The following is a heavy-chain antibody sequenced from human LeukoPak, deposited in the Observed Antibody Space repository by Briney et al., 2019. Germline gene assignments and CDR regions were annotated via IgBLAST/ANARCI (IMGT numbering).Heavy chain of an antibody. Sequence: GGSLRLSCVASGFTFSDYDMTWVRQAPGKGLEYVSSIGSGFYTFYAGSVKGRFSISRDNSKSALYLQMNSLRADDTAVYFCARKLPPSSIYFDFWGRGSLVSVSS. CDR1: GFTFSDYD. CDR3: ARKLPPSSIYFDF. V-gene: IGHV3-23*01. CDR2: SIGSGFYT. J-gene: IGHJ4*02.